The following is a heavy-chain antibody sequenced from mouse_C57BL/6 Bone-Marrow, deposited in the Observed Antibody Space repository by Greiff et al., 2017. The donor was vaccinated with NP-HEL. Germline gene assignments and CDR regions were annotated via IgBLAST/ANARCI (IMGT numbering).Heavy chain of an antibody. Sequence: QVQLQQSGPELVKPGASVKISCKASGYAFSSSWMNWVKQRPGKGLEWIGRIYPGDGDTNYNGKFKGKATLTADKSSSTAYMQLSSLTSEDSAVYFCARGLPHWAMDYWGQGTSVTVSS. CDR1: GYAFSSSW. CDR2: IYPGDGDT. V-gene: IGHV1-82*01. D-gene: IGHD2-4*01. CDR3: ARGLPHWAMDY. J-gene: IGHJ4*01.